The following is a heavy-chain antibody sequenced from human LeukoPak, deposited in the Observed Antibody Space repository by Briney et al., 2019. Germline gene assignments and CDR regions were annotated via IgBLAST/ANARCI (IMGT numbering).Heavy chain of an antibody. J-gene: IGHJ4*02. CDR2: ISAYNDNT. V-gene: IGHV1-18*01. Sequence: ASVKVSCKASGYTFTSYGISWVRQAPGQGLEWMGWISAYNDNTNYAQKLQGRVTMTTDTSTSTAYMELRSLRSDDTAVYYCAREGTFGGVIAQGPFDYWGQGTLVTVSS. D-gene: IGHD3-16*02. CDR1: GYTFTSYG. CDR3: AREGTFGGVIAQGPFDY.